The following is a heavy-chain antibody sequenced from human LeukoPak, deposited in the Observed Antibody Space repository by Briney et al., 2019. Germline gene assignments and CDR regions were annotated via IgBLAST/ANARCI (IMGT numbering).Heavy chain of an antibody. J-gene: IGHJ6*02. CDR3: AKDLRDGYSYYGMDV. CDR2: ISWNSGSI. D-gene: IGHD5-24*01. Sequence: HAGRSLRLSCAASGFTFDDYAMHWVRQAPGKGLEWVSGISWNSGSIGYADSVKGRFTISRDNAKNSLYLQMNSLRAEDTALYYCAKDLRDGYSYYGMDVWGQGTTVTVSS. V-gene: IGHV3-9*01. CDR1: GFTFDDYA.